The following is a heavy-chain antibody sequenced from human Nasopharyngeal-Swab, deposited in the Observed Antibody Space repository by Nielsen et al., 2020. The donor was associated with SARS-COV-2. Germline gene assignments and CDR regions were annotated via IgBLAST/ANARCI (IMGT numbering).Heavy chain of an antibody. J-gene: IGHJ6*03. Sequence: SVKVSCKASGGTFSSYAISWVRQAPGQGLEWMGGIIPIFGTANYAQKFQGRVTITADESTSTAYMELSSLRSEDTAVYYCAIMTIVTSYLFYYYYYMDVWGKGTTVTVSS. CDR3: AIMTIVTSYLFYYYYYMDV. CDR1: GGTFSSYA. CDR2: IIPIFGTA. V-gene: IGHV1-69*13. D-gene: IGHD4-11*01.